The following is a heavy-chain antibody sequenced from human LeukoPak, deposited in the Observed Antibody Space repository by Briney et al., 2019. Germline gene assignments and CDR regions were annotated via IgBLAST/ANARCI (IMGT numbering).Heavy chain of an antibody. J-gene: IGHJ4*02. CDR3: ARLIPISGSMDYFDY. V-gene: IGHV4-4*09. Sequence: SETLSLTCTVSGASISSYYWSLIRQPPGKGLEWIGYISTSGSTNYNPSLKSRVTISVDTSKNQFSLKLSSVTAADTAIYYCARLIPISGSMDYFDYWGQGSLVTVTS. CDR2: ISTSGST. D-gene: IGHD1-20*01. CDR1: GASISSYY.